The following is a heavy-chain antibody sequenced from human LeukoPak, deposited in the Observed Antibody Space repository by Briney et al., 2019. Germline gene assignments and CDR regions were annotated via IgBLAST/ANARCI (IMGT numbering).Heavy chain of an antibody. CDR1: GYTFTGYY. CDR2: INPNSGGT. Sequence: GASVKVSCKASGYTFTGYYMHWVRQAPGQGLEWMGWINPNSGGTNYAQKFQGRVTMTRDTSISTAYMELSRLRSDDTAVYYCARGPPITIFGVGYYYYYYMDVWGKGTTVTVSS. V-gene: IGHV1-2*02. J-gene: IGHJ6*03. D-gene: IGHD3-3*01. CDR3: ARGPPITIFGVGYYYYYYMDV.